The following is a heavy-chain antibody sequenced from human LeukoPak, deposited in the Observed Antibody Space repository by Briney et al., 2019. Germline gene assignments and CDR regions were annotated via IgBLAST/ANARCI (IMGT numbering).Heavy chain of an antibody. D-gene: IGHD2-2*01. CDR1: GGSFSGYY. J-gene: IGHJ4*02. V-gene: IGHV4-34*01. CDR2: INHSGNT. Sequence: SETLSLTCAVYGGSFSGYYWSWIRQPPGKGLEWIGEINHSGNTNYNPSLKSRVTISVDTSKNQFSLQLSSVTAADTAMYYCARGLGYCSSTSCSFDYWGQGTLVTVSS. CDR3: ARGLGYCSSTSCSFDY.